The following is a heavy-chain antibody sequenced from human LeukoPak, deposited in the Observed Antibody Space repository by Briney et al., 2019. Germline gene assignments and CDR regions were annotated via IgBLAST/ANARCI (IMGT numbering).Heavy chain of an antibody. CDR1: GSLFTSYW. D-gene: IGHD3-10*01. CDR2: IYPGDSDT. V-gene: IGHV5-51*01. Sequence: KSGASLQISCNSSGSLFTSYWIACVRQRPGKGLEWMGIIYPGDSDTRYSPSFQGRVTISADKSINTAYLLWSSLQASDTATYYCARQDASGTYDAFDVWGQGRVVTV. CDR3: ARQDASGTYDAFDV. J-gene: IGHJ3*01.